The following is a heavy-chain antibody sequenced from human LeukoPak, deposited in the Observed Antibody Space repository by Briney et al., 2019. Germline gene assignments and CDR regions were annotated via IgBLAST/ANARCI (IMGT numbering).Heavy chain of an antibody. Sequence: ASVKVSCKASVYTFTVYYMHCVRQAPGQGLEWRGWINPNMGVTNYAQKFQGRVTITRDTSISTAYMELSRLRSDDTAVYYCERDLSFGQLVQSHWGQGTLVTVSS. CDR2: INPNMGVT. CDR3: ERDLSFGQLVQSH. CDR1: VYTFTVYY. V-gene: IGHV1-2*02. J-gene: IGHJ4*02. D-gene: IGHD6-13*01.